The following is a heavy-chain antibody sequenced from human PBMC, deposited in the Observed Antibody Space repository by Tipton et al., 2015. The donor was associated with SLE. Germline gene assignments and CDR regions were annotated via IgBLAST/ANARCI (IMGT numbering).Heavy chain of an antibody. V-gene: IGHV4-4*02. CDR1: DGSISSSNW. J-gene: IGHJ4*02. CDR2: IQFSGST. Sequence: TLSLTCSVSDGSISSSNWWSWVRQPPGKGLEWIGDIQFSGSTYYNPSLKSRVSISVDTSKNEFSLMLNSLTAADTAVYYCATHADRVYWGQGTLVAVSS. CDR3: ATHADRVY.